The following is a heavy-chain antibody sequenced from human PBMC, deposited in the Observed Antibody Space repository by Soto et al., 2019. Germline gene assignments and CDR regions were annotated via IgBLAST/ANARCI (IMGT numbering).Heavy chain of an antibody. CDR2: LYRSGTT. CDR3: ARGEILYDGSSYQSFYFDY. CDR1: GASVNSGSSY. J-gene: IGHJ4*02. V-gene: IGHV4-61*01. Sequence: PSETLSLTCAVSGASVNSGSSYWSWIRQPPGKGLEWIGYLYRSGTTNYNPSLKSRVTISVDTSKRQFSLKLSSVTDADTAVYYCARGEILYDGSSYQSFYFDYWGQGSLVSVSS. D-gene: IGHD3-22*01.